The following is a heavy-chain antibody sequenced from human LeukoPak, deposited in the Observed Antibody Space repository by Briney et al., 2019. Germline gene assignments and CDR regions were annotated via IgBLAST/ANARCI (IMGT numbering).Heavy chain of an antibody. J-gene: IGHJ4*02. V-gene: IGHV1-69*13. CDR3: ARSRSGYDYPVGYYFDY. Sequence: ASVKVSCKASGGTFSSYAISWVRQAPGQGLEWMGGIIPIFGTANYAQKFQGRVTITADESTSTAYMELSSLRSGDTAVYYCARSRSGYDYPVGYYFDYWGQGTLVTVSS. D-gene: IGHD5-12*01. CDR2: IIPIFGTA. CDR1: GGTFSSYA.